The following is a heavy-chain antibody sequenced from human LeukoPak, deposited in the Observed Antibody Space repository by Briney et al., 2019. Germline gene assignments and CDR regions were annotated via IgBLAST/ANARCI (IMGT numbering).Heavy chain of an antibody. CDR3: ARGGWYVDY. Sequence: SETLSLTCTVCVVSISSGDYYWSWIRQPPGTGLEWIGYIYYSGSTNYNPSLKSRVTISLDTSKNQFSLKVISVTAADTAVYYCARGGWYVDYWGQGTLVTVFS. CDR2: IYYSGST. J-gene: IGHJ4*02. D-gene: IGHD6-19*01. V-gene: IGHV4-30-4*08. CDR1: VVSISSGDYY.